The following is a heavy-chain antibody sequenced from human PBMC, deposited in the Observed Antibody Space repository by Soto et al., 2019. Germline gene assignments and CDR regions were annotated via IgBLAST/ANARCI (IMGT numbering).Heavy chain of an antibody. CDR3: ARESRYCSGGSCYFLPGIDY. CDR2: MIPIFGTA. J-gene: IGHJ4*02. D-gene: IGHD2-15*01. V-gene: IGHV1-69*12. Sequence: QVQLVQSGAEVKKPGSSVKVSSKASGGTYSSYAVSWVRQAPGQGLEWMGGMIPIFGTANYAQKFQGRVTITADESTSTAYMELSSLRSEDTAVYYCARESRYCSGGSCYFLPGIDYWGQGTLVTVSS. CDR1: GGTYSSYA.